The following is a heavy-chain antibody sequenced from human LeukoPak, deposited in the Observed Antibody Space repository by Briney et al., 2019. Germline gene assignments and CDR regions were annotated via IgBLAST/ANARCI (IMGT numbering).Heavy chain of an antibody. Sequence: TGGSLRLSCAASGFTFSSYGMHWVRQAPGKGLEWVAVISYDGSNKYYADSVKGRFTISRDNSKNTLYLQMNSLRAEDTAVYYCARHYIAAAGIGYFDLWGRGTLVTVSS. CDR2: ISYDGSNK. CDR3: ARHYIAAAGIGYFDL. CDR1: GFTFSSYG. J-gene: IGHJ2*01. D-gene: IGHD6-13*01. V-gene: IGHV3-30*03.